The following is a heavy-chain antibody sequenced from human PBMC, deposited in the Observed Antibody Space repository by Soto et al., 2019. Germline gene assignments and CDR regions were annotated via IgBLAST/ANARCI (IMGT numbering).Heavy chain of an antibody. D-gene: IGHD6-25*01. V-gene: IGHV3-30-3*01. J-gene: IGHJ6*02. CDR1: GFTFSSYA. CDR2: ISYDGSNK. CDR3: ARELGQRSAPIWYYYYGMDV. Sequence: GGSLRLSCAAPGFTFSSYAMHWVRQAPGKGLEWVAVISYDGSNKYYADSVKGRFTISRDNSKNTLYLQMNSLRAEDTAVYYCARELGQRSAPIWYYYYGMDVWGQGTTVTV.